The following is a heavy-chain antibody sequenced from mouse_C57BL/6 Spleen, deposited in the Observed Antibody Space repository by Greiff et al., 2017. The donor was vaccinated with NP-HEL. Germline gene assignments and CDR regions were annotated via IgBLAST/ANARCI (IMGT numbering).Heavy chain of an antibody. D-gene: IGHD1-1*01. CDR2: IDPANGNT. Sequence: EVKLVESVAELVRPGASVKLSCTASGFNIKNTYMHWVKQRPEQGLEWIGRIDPANGNTKYAPKFQGKATITADTSSNTAYLQLSSLTSEDTAIYYCARRGTTVVATDYAMDYWGQGTSVTVSS. V-gene: IGHV14-3*01. CDR1: GFNIKNTY. CDR3: ARRGTTVVATDYAMDY. J-gene: IGHJ4*01.